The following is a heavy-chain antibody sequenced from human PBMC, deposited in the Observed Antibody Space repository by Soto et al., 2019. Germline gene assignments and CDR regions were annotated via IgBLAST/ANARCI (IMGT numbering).Heavy chain of an antibody. J-gene: IGHJ1*01. CDR3: ARPSMVRGVIIEYFQH. D-gene: IGHD3-10*01. Sequence: EVPLVESGGGLVQPGGSLRLSCAASGFTFSSYWMHWVRQAPGKGLVWVSRINSDGSSTSYADSVKGRFTISRDNAKNTLYLQMNSLRAEDTAVYYCARPSMVRGVIIEYFQHWGQGTLVTVSS. V-gene: IGHV3-74*01. CDR1: GFTFSSYW. CDR2: INSDGSST.